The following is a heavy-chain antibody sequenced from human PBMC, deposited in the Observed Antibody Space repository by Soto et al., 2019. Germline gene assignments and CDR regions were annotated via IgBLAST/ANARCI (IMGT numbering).Heavy chain of an antibody. CDR3: ARDPGIVVVPAAEYYYYGMDV. D-gene: IGHD2-2*01. J-gene: IGHJ6*02. Sequence: SETLSLTCTVSGGSIGSYYWSWIRQPAGKGLEWIGRIYTSGSTNYNPSLKSRVTMSVDTSKNQFSLKLSSVTAADTAVYYCARDPGIVVVPAAEYYYYGMDVWGQGTTATVSS. CDR2: IYTSGST. V-gene: IGHV4-4*07. CDR1: GGSIGSYY.